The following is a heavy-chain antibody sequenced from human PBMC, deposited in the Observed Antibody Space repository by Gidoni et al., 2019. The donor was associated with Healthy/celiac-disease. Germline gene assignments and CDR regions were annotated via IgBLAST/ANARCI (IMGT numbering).Heavy chain of an antibody. CDR3: ASLEYSGSSEYYYYYYGMDV. V-gene: IGHV4-39*01. Sequence: QLQLQESGPGLVKPSETLSLTCTVSGGSISSCSYYWGWIRQPPGTGLEWVGSIYFSGSTYYNPSLKSRVTISVDTSKNQFSLKLSSVTAADTAVYYCASLEYSGSSEYYYYYYGMDVWGQGTTVTVSS. CDR1: GGSISSCSYY. D-gene: IGHD1-26*01. CDR2: IYFSGST. J-gene: IGHJ6*02.